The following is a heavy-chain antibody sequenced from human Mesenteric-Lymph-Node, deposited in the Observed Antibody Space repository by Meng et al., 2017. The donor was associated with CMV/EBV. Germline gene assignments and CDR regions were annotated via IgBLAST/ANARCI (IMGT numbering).Heavy chain of an antibody. J-gene: IGHJ6*02. CDR3: VTGGVDPSHCCMDV. CDR2: ITHAGVT. V-gene: IGHV4-34*01. D-gene: IGHD5-12*01. CDR1: GGSFSGYY. Sequence: GSLRLSCAVHGGSFSGYYWSWLRQAPGKGLEWIGEITHAGVTNYNPSLKSRLTMSVDTSDNQFSLRLTSVTAADTAVYYCVTGGVDPSHCCMDVWGQGTTVTVSS.